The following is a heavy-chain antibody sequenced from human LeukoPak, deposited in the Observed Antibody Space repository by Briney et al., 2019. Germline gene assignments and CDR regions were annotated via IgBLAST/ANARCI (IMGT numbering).Heavy chain of an antibody. CDR2: SKTDGGTT. Sequence: SKTDGGTTDYAAPVKGRFTISRDDSKNTLYLQMNSLKTEDTAVYYCTACSGGSCYDFDYWGQGTLVTVSS. V-gene: IGHV3-15*01. CDR3: TACSGGSCYDFDY. D-gene: IGHD2-15*01. J-gene: IGHJ4*02.